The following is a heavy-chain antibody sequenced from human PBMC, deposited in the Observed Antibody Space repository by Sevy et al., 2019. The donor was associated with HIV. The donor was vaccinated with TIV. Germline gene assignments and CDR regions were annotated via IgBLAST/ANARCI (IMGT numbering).Heavy chain of an antibody. CDR2: MTSSGSYI. V-gene: IGHV3-21*01. Sequence: GGSLRLSCAASGFTFSTSTMNWVRQAPGKGLEWVSLMTSSGSYILYADSAKGRFAISRYNAKNSVFLQMNSLRVEDTAVYYCVRDGWNYWGQGTLVTVSS. CDR3: VRDGWNY. J-gene: IGHJ4*02. D-gene: IGHD2-15*01. CDR1: GFTFSTST.